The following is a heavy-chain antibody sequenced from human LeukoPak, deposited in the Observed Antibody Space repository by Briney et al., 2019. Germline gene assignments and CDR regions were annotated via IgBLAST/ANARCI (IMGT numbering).Heavy chain of an antibody. CDR1: GFTFNRYS. D-gene: IGHD3-3*01. Sequence: PGGSLRLSCAASGFTFNRYSMNWVRQAPGKGLEWISYISSSGTTIYYADSVQGRFIISRDNARNSLYLQMNSLRAEDTAVYYCARAGYSDFWSGYYWDYWGQGTLATVSS. CDR3: ARAGYSDFWSGYYWDY. V-gene: IGHV3-48*01. J-gene: IGHJ4*02. CDR2: ISSSGTTI.